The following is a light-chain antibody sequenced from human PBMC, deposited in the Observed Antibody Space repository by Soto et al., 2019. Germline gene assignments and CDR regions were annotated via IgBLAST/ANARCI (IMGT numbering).Light chain of an antibody. CDR1: QSISSW. J-gene: IGKJ4*01. Sequence: DIQMTQSPSTLSASVGDRVTITCRASQSISSWLAWYQQKPGKAPKLLIYDASSLENGVPSRFSGSGSGTEFTLTISSLQPGDFATYYCQQYNSYSPLTFGGGTKVDIK. CDR2: DAS. V-gene: IGKV1-5*01. CDR3: QQYNSYSPLT.